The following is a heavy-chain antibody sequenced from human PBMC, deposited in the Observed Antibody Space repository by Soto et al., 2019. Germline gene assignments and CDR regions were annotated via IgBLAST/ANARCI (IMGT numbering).Heavy chain of an antibody. CDR3: ARVGHSGYDFNFYYYYGMDV. V-gene: IGHV4-30-4*01. J-gene: IGHJ6*02. Sequence: SETLSLTFTLSGGSISSGYYYWSLIRHPPGKGLVWIGYIYYSGSTYYNPSLKSRVTISVDTSKNQFSLKLSSVTAADTAVYYCARVGHSGYDFNFYYYYGMDVWGQGTTVTVSS. CDR1: GGSISSGYYY. CDR2: IYYSGST. D-gene: IGHD5-12*01.